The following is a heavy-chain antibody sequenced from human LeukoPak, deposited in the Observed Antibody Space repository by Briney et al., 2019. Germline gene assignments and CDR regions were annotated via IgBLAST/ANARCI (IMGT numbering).Heavy chain of an antibody. Sequence: GGSLRLSCAASGFTFSSYWMSWVRQAPGKGLEWVANIKQDGSEKYYVDSVKGRFTISRDNAKNSLYLQMNSLRAEDTAVYYCASDSSSWYGWLDPWGQGTLVTVSS. CDR2: IKQDGSEK. CDR1: GFTFSSYW. CDR3: ASDSSSWYGWLDP. V-gene: IGHV3-7*01. J-gene: IGHJ5*02. D-gene: IGHD6-13*01.